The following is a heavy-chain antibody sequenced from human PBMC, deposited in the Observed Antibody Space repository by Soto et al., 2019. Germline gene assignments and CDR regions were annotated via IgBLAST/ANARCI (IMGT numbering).Heavy chain of an antibody. Sequence: SVKVSCKASGGTFSSYTISWVRQAPGQGLEWMGRIIPILGIANYAQKFQGRVTITADKSTSTAYMELSSLRSEDTAVYYCYYGDYKSYYYIYACGQGNTLTVSS. CDR3: YYGDYKSYYYIYA. V-gene: IGHV1-69*02. CDR2: IIPILGIA. J-gene: IGHJ6*03. CDR1: GGTFSSYT. D-gene: IGHD4-17*01.